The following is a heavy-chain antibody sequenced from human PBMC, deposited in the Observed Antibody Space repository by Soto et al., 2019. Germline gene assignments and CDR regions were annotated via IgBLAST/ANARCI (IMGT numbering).Heavy chain of an antibody. Sequence: PGGSLRLSCAASGFTFDDYAMHWVRQAPGKGLEWVSGISWNSGSIGYADSVKGRFTISRDNAKNSLYLQMNSLRAEDTALYYCAKDPEGVTTGLFDYWGQGTLVTVSS. D-gene: IGHD2-21*02. J-gene: IGHJ4*02. CDR2: ISWNSGSI. CDR1: GFTFDDYA. CDR3: AKDPEGVTTGLFDY. V-gene: IGHV3-9*01.